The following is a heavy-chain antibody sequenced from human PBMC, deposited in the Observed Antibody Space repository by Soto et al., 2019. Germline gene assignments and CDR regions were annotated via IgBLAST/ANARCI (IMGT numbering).Heavy chain of an antibody. CDR3: ARGYSSSWTGYYGMDV. V-gene: IGHV1-69*01. Sequence: QVQLVQSGAEVKKPGSSVKVSSKASGGTFSSYAISWVRQAPGQGLEWMGGIIPIFGTANYAQKFQGRVTITADESTSTAYMELSSLRSEDTAVYYCARGYSSSWTGYYGMDVWGQGTTVTVSS. CDR2: IIPIFGTA. CDR1: GGTFSSYA. J-gene: IGHJ6*02. D-gene: IGHD6-13*01.